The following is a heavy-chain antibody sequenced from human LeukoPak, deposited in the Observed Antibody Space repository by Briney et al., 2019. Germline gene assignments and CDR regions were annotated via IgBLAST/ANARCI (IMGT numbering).Heavy chain of an antibody. Sequence: PSETLSLTCTVSGGSMNTYFWSWIRQPPGEGLEWMGYVYHTGSTTYKPSLKSRITISVDTSKNQFSLKLTSVTAADTAVYYCARVAWSGSYVNYSYMDVWGKGTTVTVSS. CDR2: VYHTGST. J-gene: IGHJ6*03. CDR1: GGSMNTYF. CDR3: ARVAWSGSYVNYSYMDV. V-gene: IGHV4-59*01. D-gene: IGHD3-16*01.